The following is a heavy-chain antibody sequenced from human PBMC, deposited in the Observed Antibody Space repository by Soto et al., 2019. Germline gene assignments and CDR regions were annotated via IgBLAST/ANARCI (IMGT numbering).Heavy chain of an antibody. CDR1: GFTFSSYN. V-gene: IGHV3-21*02. Sequence: EVQLVESGGGLVKPGGSLRLSCAASGFTFSSYNMNWVRQAPGKGLEWVSSISSSSDYIYYADSVKVRFTISRDNAKNSLYLQMNSLRAEDTAVYYCARCGTVVKDGYNSIPNYWGQGTLVTVSS. CDR2: ISSSSDYI. CDR3: ARCGTVVKDGYNSIPNY. D-gene: IGHD1-1*01. J-gene: IGHJ4*02.